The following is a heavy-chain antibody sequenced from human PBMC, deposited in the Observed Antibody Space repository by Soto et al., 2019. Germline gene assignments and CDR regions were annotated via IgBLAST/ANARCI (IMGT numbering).Heavy chain of an antibody. CDR2: IYYSGST. D-gene: IGHD5-12*01. Sequence: SETLSLTCTVSGGSISSGGYYWSWIRQHPGKGLEWIGYIYYSGSTYYNPSLKSRVTISVDTSKNQFSLKLSSVTAADTAVYYCARSLRIVATIRPLTQYFDYWGQGTLVTVSS. J-gene: IGHJ4*02. V-gene: IGHV4-31*03. CDR3: ARSLRIVATIRPLTQYFDY. CDR1: GGSISSGGYY.